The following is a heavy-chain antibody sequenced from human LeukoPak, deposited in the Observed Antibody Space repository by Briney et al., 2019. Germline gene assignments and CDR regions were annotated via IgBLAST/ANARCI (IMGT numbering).Heavy chain of an antibody. CDR2: MYYRGST. CDR1: GGSISSSSYY. D-gene: IGHD3-10*01. V-gene: IGHV4-39*07. J-gene: IGHJ5*02. CDR3: AREVLLWFGELGAPTYNWFDP. Sequence: PSETLSLTCTVSGGSISSSSYYWGWIRQPPGKGLEWIGSMYYRGSTYYNPSLKSRVTISVDTSKNQFSLKLSSVTAADTAVYYCAREVLLWFGELGAPTYNWFDPWGQGTLVTVSS.